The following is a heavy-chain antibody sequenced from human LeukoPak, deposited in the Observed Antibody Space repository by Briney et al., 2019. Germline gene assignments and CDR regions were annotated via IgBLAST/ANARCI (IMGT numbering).Heavy chain of an antibody. CDR2: ISGSGGST. CDR3: ARGSLGSSTSSDCCPLDY. D-gene: IGHD2-2*01. Sequence: GGSLRLSCAASGFTFSSYAMSWVRQAPGKGLEWVSAISGSGGSTYYADSVKGRFTISRDNSKNTLYLQMNSLRAEDTAVYYCARGSLGSSTSSDCCPLDYWGQGTLVTVSS. V-gene: IGHV3-23*01. J-gene: IGHJ4*02. CDR1: GFTFSSYA.